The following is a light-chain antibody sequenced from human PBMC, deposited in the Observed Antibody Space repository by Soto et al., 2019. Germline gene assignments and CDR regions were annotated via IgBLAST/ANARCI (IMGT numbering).Light chain of an antibody. CDR3: QQYGRSTWT. J-gene: IGKJ1*01. V-gene: IGKV3-20*01. CDR2: GTS. CDR1: QSVSSKY. Sequence: EIGLTQSPGTLSWSPGERATLSCGASQSVSSKYLAWYQQKPGQAPRVLIYGTSIRASGVPDRFSGGGYGTDFTITITRLETEDFEVYYCQQYGRSTWTFGQGTKV.